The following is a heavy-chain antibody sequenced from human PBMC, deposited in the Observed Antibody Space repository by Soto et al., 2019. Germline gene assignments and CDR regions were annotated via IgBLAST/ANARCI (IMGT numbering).Heavy chain of an antibody. Sequence: GGSLRLSCVAPGFTFSNYAMNWVRQAPGKGLEWVAVISYDGSNKYYADSVKGRITISRDNSRNTLYLQMNNLRAEDTAMYYCARDLGNNYGSFAYWGQGTLVTVSS. CDR2: ISYDGSNK. J-gene: IGHJ4*02. D-gene: IGHD4-17*01. CDR1: GFTFSNYA. CDR3: ARDLGNNYGSFAY. V-gene: IGHV3-30-3*01.